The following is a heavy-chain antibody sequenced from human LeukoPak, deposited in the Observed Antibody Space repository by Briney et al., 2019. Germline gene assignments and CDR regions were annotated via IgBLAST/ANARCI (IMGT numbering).Heavy chain of an antibody. CDR3: ARSVLTAYLINDY. CDR1: GYTFTGYY. V-gene: IGHV1-2*02. J-gene: IGHJ4*02. CDR2: INPSSGGT. Sequence: ASVKLSFKASGYTFTGYYMHWVRQAPGRGLEWMGWINPSSGGTNYAQKFQGRVTMTRDTSISTAYMDLYRLTSDDTAVYYCARSVLTAYLINDYWGQGTLVTVSS. D-gene: IGHD3-9*01.